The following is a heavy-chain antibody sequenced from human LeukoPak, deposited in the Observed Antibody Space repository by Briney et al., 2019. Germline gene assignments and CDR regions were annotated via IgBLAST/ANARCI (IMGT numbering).Heavy chain of an antibody. CDR3: ARGGSSSSDSNFDY. CDR1: GGSISSYF. D-gene: IGHD6-6*01. J-gene: IGHJ4*02. Sequence: PSETLSLTCIVSGGSISSYFWSWIRQPPGKGLEWIGYIYHSGSTNYNPSLKSRVTISIDTSKNQFSLKLSSVTAADTAVYYCARGGSSSSDSNFDYWGQGTRVPVSA. V-gene: IGHV4-59*01. CDR2: IYHSGST.